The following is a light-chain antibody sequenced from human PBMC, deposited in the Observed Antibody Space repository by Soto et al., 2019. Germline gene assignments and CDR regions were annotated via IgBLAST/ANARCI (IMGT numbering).Light chain of an antibody. CDR1: RSDIGSYNS. J-gene: IGLJ1*01. V-gene: IGLV2-14*02. CDR2: EVT. Sequence: QSVLTQPASVSGSPGQSITISCTGTRSDIGSYNSIAWYQQHPGKAPRVMIFEVTKRPSGISNRFSGSKSGSTASPTISGLQAEDEADYYCTSYTSSSTLDVFGTGTKVTVL. CDR3: TSYTSSSTLDV.